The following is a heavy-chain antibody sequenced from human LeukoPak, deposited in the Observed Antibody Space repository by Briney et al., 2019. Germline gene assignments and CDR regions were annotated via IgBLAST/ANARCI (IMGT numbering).Heavy chain of an antibody. CDR2: IYTSGST. D-gene: IGHD3-22*01. CDR1: GGSISSYY. CDR3: ARDGAPYYYDSSGY. V-gene: IGHV4-4*07. J-gene: IGHJ4*02. Sequence: SETLSLTCTVSGGSISSYYWSWIRQPAGKGLEWIGRIYTSGSTNYNPSLKSRVTISVDTSKNQFSLKLSSVTAADTAVYYCARDGAPYYYDSSGYWGQGTLVTVSS.